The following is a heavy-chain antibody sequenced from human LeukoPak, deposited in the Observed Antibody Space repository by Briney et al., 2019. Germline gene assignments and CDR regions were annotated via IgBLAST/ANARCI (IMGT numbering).Heavy chain of an antibody. J-gene: IGHJ4*02. D-gene: IGHD3-9*01. CDR2: INDSGST. Sequence: SQTLSLTCAVYGGSFRGYYWSWIRQPPGKGLEWIGEINDSGSTHYNTSLNSRVTISVDTSKNQVYLKLSSVTAADTAIYYCARGVSHRNFDWLFYWGQGTLVTVSS. CDR3: ARGVSHRNFDWLFY. V-gene: IGHV4-34*01. CDR1: GGSFRGYY.